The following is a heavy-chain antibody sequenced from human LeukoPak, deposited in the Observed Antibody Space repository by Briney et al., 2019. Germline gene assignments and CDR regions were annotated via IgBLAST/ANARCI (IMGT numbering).Heavy chain of an antibody. V-gene: IGHV1-18*01. CDR3: ASDGTGTDDD. J-gene: IGHJ4*02. CDR1: GYTFSNFG. Sequence: ASVKVSYKASGYTFSNFGINWVRQAPGRGLEWIAWISGNNDNPNYGQKFQGRFTVTTDSSTSTAYMELRNLRSDDTAVYYCASDGTGTDDDWGQGTLVTVSS. D-gene: IGHD3/OR15-3a*01. CDR2: ISGNNDNP.